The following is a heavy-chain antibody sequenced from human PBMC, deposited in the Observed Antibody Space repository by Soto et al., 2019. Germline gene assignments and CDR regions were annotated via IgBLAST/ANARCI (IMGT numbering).Heavy chain of an antibody. V-gene: IGHV1-18*01. CDR2: ISAYNGNT. D-gene: IGHD3-22*01. CDR1: GYTFTSYG. CDR3: ARDSYYDSSGYQDFDY. J-gene: IGHJ4*02. Sequence: ASVKVSCKASGYTFTSYGISWVRQAPGQGLEWMGWISAYNGNTNCAQKLQGRVTMTTDTSTSTAHMELRSLRSDDTAVYYCARDSYYDSSGYQDFDYWGQGTLVTVSS.